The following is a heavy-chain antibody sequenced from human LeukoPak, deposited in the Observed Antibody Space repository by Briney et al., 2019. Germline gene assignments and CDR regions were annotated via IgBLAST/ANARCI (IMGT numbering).Heavy chain of an antibody. Sequence: ASVKVSCKASGYTFTSYDINWVRQATGQGLEWMGWMSPNSGNTGYAQKFQGRVTMTRNTSISTAYMELSSLRSEDTAVYYCARGGSGWYSSYYYYGMDVWGQGTTATVSS. CDR1: GYTFTSYD. D-gene: IGHD6-19*01. J-gene: IGHJ6*02. CDR3: ARGGSGWYSSYYYYGMDV. CDR2: MSPNSGNT. V-gene: IGHV1-8*01.